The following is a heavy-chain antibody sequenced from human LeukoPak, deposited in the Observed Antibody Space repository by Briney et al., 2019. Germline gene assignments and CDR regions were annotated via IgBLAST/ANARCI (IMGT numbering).Heavy chain of an antibody. CDR1: GGSISSGGSS. CDR2: IYHSGST. CDR3: ARVVRRADYYDSSGYFDY. Sequence: SQTLSLTCAVSGGSISSGGSSWSWIRQPPGKGLEWIGYIYHSGSTYYNPSLKSRVTISVDRSKNQFSLKLSSVTAADTAVYYCARVVRRADYYDSSGYFDYWGQGTLVTVSS. V-gene: IGHV4-30-2*01. J-gene: IGHJ4*02. D-gene: IGHD3-22*01.